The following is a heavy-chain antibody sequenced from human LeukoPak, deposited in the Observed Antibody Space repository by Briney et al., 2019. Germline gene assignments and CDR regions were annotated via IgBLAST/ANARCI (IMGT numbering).Heavy chain of an antibody. D-gene: IGHD3-3*01. CDR2: INPNSGGT. CDR1: GYTFTGYY. J-gene: IGHJ5*02. Sequence: GASVKVSCKASGYTFTGYYMHWVRQAPGQGLKWMGWINPNSGGTNYAQKFQGRVTMTRDTSISTAYMELSRLRSDDTAVYYCARVGPVLRFLEFDPWGQGTLVTVSS. CDR3: ARVGPVLRFLEFDP. V-gene: IGHV1-2*02.